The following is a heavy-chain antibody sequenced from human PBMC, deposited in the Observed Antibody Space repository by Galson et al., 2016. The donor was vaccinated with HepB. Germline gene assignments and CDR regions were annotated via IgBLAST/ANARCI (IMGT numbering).Heavy chain of an antibody. J-gene: IGHJ4*02. D-gene: IGHD1-26*01. CDR1: GYSFTGYG. V-gene: IGHV1-18*01. Sequence: SVKVSCKASGYSFTGYGISWVRQAPGQGLEWVGWISTYIRSTKYAQKLQGRVIMTTDTSTSTAYMALRGLRSDDTAIYYCARTWSRSTTGARRSRSYYVDNWGQGTRITVTS. CDR2: ISTYIRST. CDR3: ARTWSRSTTGARRSRSYYVDN.